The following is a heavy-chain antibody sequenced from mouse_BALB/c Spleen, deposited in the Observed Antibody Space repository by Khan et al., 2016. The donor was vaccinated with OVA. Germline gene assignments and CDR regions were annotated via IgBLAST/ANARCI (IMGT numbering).Heavy chain of an antibody. CDR3: ARSASYWFFDV. D-gene: IGHD6-1*01. CDR1: GYTFTNYG. CDR2: INTYTGEP. V-gene: IGHV9-3-1*01. Sequence: QIQLVRSGPELKKPGETVKISCKASGYTFTNYGMNWVKQAPGKGLKWMGWINTYTGEPTYADDFKGRFAFSLETSANTAYLQINNLKNEDTATYFCARSASYWFFDVWGAGTTVTVSS. J-gene: IGHJ1*01.